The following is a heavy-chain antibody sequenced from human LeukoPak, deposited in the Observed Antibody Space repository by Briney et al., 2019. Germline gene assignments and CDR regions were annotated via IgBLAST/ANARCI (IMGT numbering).Heavy chain of an antibody. Sequence: GRSLRLPCAASGFTFSNYGMHWVRQAPGKGLEWVALIWYDGSNKYYADSVKGRFTISRDNSKNTLYLQMNSLRAEDTAVYYCAREMGLNIVATFGYWGQGTLVTVSS. D-gene: IGHD5-12*01. CDR3: AREMGLNIVATFGY. J-gene: IGHJ4*02. CDR2: IWYDGSNK. CDR1: GFTFSNYG. V-gene: IGHV3-33*01.